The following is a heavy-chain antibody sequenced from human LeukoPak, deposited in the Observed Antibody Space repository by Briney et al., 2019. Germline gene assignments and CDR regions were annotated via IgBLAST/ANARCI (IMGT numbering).Heavy chain of an antibody. V-gene: IGHV1-3*01. J-gene: IGHJ1*01. CDR1: GYTFTNYA. D-gene: IGHD2-21*02. CDR3: ARGCGGDCPNAEYFHH. CDR2: INAGNGNT. Sequence: GASVKVSCKASGYTFTNYAIHWVRQAPEQRLEWMGWINAGNGNTKYSQKFQGRVTITRDTSASTAYMELSSLRSEDTAVYYCARGCGGDCPNAEYFHHWGQGTLVTVSS.